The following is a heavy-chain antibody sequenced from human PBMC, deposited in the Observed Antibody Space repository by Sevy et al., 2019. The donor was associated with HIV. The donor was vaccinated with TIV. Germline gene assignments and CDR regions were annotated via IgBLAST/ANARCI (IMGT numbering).Heavy chain of an antibody. CDR1: GFTFSNAW. Sequence: GGSLRLSCVASGFTFSNAWMSWVRQAPGKGLEWVGRIKSKTDGGTTDYAAPVKGRFTISRDDSKNTLYLQMNSLKTEDTAVYYCTTVGRYYYGSGSYLSSYGMDVWGQGTTVTVSS. CDR3: TTVGRYYYGSGSYLSSYGMDV. CDR2: IKSKTDGGTT. D-gene: IGHD3-10*01. J-gene: IGHJ6*02. V-gene: IGHV3-15*01.